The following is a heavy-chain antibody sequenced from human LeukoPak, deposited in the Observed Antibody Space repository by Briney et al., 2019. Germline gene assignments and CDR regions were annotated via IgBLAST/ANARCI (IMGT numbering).Heavy chain of an antibody. CDR1: GGSISDNY. CDR2: IHYSGST. CDR3: ARGGWSLDY. V-gene: IGHV4-59*01. J-gene: IGHJ4*02. D-gene: IGHD3-3*01. Sequence: SETLSLTCTVSGGSISDNYWSWIRQPPGKGLGWLGYIHYSGSTHYNPTLKSRVTMSVDTSKNQFSLRLSSVTAADTAVYYCARGGWSLDYWGQGTLGTVSS.